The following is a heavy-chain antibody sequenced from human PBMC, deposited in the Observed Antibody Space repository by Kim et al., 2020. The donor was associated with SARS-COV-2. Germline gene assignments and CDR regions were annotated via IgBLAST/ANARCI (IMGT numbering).Heavy chain of an antibody. Sequence: GGSLRLSCAASGLTVITNYMTWVRQPPGKGLEWVSAIYSGGGTTYADSVKGRFSIYRDSSDNTLYLQMNSLRAEETAGYYCARAGGYNDLGRFEYWGQGTLVTVSS. V-gene: IGHV3-66*01. CDR2: IYSGGGT. CDR3: ARAGGYNDLGRFEY. D-gene: IGHD5-12*01. J-gene: IGHJ4*02. CDR1: GLTVITNY.